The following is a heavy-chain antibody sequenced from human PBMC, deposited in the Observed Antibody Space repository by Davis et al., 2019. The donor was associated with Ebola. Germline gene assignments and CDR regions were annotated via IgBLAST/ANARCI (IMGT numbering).Heavy chain of an antibody. J-gene: IGHJ4*02. Sequence: HTGGSLRLSCAASGVSFNSYWMHWFRQAPGKGPGWVSRISSDGSSTSYADSVKGRFTISRDNAKNTLYLQMSNLRAEDTSVYYCARGFLGYCTHWGQGNLVTVSS. V-gene: IGHV3-74*01. CDR1: GVSFNSYW. CDR3: ARGFLGYCTH. CDR2: ISSDGSST. D-gene: IGHD2-8*01.